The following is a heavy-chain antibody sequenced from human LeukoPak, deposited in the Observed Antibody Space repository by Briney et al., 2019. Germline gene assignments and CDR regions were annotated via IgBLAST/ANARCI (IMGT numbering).Heavy chain of an antibody. Sequence: GGSQRLSCAASGFTFSGYEFNWVRQAPGKGLDWVSCINGPGRTTYYADSVKGRFTISRDDSRNSLYLLMNSLRAEDTAVYYCARGERELGTRIPYLDFWGRGALVTVSS. V-gene: IGHV3-48*03. J-gene: IGHJ4*02. D-gene: IGHD1-7*01. CDR1: GFTFSGYE. CDR2: INGPGRTT. CDR3: ARGERELGTRIPYLDF.